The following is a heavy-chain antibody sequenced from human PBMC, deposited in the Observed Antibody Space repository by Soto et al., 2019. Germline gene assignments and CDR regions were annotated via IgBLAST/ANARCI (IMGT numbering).Heavy chain of an antibody. D-gene: IGHD3-10*01. V-gene: IGHV4-4*07. Sequence: QVELQESGPPLVRPSETLYLTCTVSGGSMSGSHWSWVRQPAGKGLEWIGRVHSTGSTDYNPSVESRITVSLDTSKKQFSLKLRSVTAADTALYVCARDSVSLTLFDSWGQGILVTVSS. CDR3: ARDSVSLTLFDS. CDR2: VHSTGST. J-gene: IGHJ4*02. CDR1: GGSMSGSH.